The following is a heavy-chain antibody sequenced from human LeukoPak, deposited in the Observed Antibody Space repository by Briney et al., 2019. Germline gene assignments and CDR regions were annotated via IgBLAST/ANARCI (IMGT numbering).Heavy chain of an antibody. V-gene: IGHV1-18*01. CDR3: ARGGYYYDSSGRITDAFDI. Sequence: ASVKVSCKASGYTFTSYGISWVRQAPGQGLEWMGWISAYNGNTNYAQKLQGRVTMTTDTSTSTAYMELRSLRSDDTAVYYCARGGYYYDSSGRITDAFDIWGQGTMVTVSS. CDR1: GYTFTSYG. D-gene: IGHD3-22*01. CDR2: ISAYNGNT. J-gene: IGHJ3*02.